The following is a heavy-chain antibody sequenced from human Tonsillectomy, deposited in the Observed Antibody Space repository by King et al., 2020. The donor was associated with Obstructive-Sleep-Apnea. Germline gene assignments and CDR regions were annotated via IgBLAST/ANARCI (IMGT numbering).Heavy chain of an antibody. CDR2: IWYDGSNK. Sequence: VQLVESGGGVVQPGRSLRLSCAASGCTFSSYGMHWVRQAPGKGLEWVAVIWYDGSNKYYEDAVKGRFTISRDNSKNTLYLQMNSLRAEDTAVYYCATVLTLWLEYYFDYWGQGTLVTVSS. J-gene: IGHJ4*02. D-gene: IGHD6-19*01. CDR3: ATVLTLWLEYYFDY. V-gene: IGHV3-33*01. CDR1: GCTFSSYG.